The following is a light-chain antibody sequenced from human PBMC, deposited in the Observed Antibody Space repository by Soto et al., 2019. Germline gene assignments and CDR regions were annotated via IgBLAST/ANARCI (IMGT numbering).Light chain of an antibody. V-gene: IGLV2-14*01. J-gene: IGLJ1*01. CDR3: SSYTSSITYV. CDR1: RSDVGAYNY. Sequence: ALTQPASGSGSPGQSIAISCTGTRSDVGAYNYVSWYQQHPGKAPKLMISEVTNRPAGVSDRLSGPKSGKTPPLSISGLPAQDAADYYCSSYTSSITYVFGTGTK. CDR2: EVT.